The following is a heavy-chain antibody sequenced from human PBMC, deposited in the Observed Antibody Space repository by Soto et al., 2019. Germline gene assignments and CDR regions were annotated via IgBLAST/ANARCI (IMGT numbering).Heavy chain of an antibody. CDR2: IKSKTDGGTT. CDR3: TTRVQWLVQKEY. CDR1: GFTFSNAW. D-gene: IGHD6-19*01. V-gene: IGHV3-15*01. Sequence: PGGSLRLSCAASGFTFSNAWMSWVRQAPGKGLEWVGRIKSKTDGGTTDYAAPVKGRFTISRDDSKNTLYLQMNSLKTEDTAVYYCTTRVQWLVQKEYWGQGTLVTVSS. J-gene: IGHJ4*02.